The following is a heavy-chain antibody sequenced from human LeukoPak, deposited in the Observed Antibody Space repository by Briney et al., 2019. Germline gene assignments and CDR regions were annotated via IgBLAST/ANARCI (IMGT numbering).Heavy chain of an antibody. J-gene: IGHJ5*02. CDR2: MNPNSGNT. V-gene: IGHV1-8*02. Sequence: ASVKVSCKASGYTFTGYYMHWVRQAPGQGLEWMGWMNPNSGNTGYAQKFQGRVTMTRNTSISTAYMELSSLRSEDTAVYYCARGYYYDSSGPNRWNWFDPWGQGTLVTVSS. CDR1: GYTFTGYY. CDR3: ARGYYYDSSGPNRWNWFDP. D-gene: IGHD3-22*01.